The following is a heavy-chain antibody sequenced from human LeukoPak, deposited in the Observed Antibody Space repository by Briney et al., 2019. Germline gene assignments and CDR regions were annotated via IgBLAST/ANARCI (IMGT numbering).Heavy chain of an antibody. CDR2: INPNTGGT. J-gene: IGHJ4*02. D-gene: IGHD4-17*01. Sequence: ASVKVSCKASGYTFTGYNLHWVRQAPGQGLEWMGWINPNTGGTNYAQKSQARVTMTRDTSISTAYMELSSLRSDDTAVYYCARNKGYGDYVADYWGQGTLVTVSS. V-gene: IGHV1-2*02. CDR3: ARNKGYGDYVADY. CDR1: GYTFTGYN.